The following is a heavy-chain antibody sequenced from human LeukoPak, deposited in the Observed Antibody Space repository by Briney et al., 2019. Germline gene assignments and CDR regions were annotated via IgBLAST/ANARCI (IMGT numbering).Heavy chain of an antibody. CDR1: GYTFTGYY. V-gene: IGHV1-2*02. D-gene: IGHD2-2*01. CDR2: INPNSGGT. CDR3: ARDLGYCSSTSCYGRYNWFDP. Sequence: AAAVTVSFTASGYTFTGYYMHWVRQAPGQGLERMGWINPNSGGTNYAQKFQGRVTMTRDTSISTAYMELSRLRSDDTAVYYCARDLGYCSSTSCYGRYNWFDPWGQGTLVTVSS. J-gene: IGHJ5*02.